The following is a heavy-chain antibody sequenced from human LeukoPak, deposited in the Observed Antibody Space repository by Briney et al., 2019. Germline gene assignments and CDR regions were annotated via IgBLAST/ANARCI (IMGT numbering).Heavy chain of an antibody. CDR3: ARDAYSGTYVDY. Sequence: PSGTLSLTCTVSGGSISSYYWSWIRQPAGKGLEWIGRIYTSGSTDYNPSLKSRVTMSVDTSKNQFSLKLSSVTAADTAVYYCARDAYSGTYVDYWGQGTLVTVSS. J-gene: IGHJ4*02. CDR2: IYTSGST. V-gene: IGHV4-4*07. D-gene: IGHD1-26*01. CDR1: GGSISSYY.